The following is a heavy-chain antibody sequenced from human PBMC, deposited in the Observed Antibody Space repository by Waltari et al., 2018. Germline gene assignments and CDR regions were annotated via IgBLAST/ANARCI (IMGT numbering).Heavy chain of an antibody. CDR2: INQDGSEK. J-gene: IGHJ4*02. CDR3: AREALYDFWRGYPDY. Sequence: EVQLVESGGGLVQPGGCLRLSCATSGFSSVNYAMNWVRHAPGKGLEWVADINQDGSEKYYVDSVKGRFTISRDNAKNSLYLQMNSLRAEDTAVYYCAREALYDFWRGYPDYWGQGTLVTVSS. D-gene: IGHD3-3*01. V-gene: IGHV3-7*01. CDR1: GFSSVNYA.